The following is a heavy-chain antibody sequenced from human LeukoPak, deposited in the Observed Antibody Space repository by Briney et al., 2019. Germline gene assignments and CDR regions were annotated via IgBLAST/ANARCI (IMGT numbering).Heavy chain of an antibody. J-gene: IGHJ4*02. D-gene: IGHD1-26*01. Sequence: GASVKVSCKASGGTFSSYAISWVRQAPGQGLEWMGGIIPIFGTANYAQKFQGRVTITADESTSTAYMELSSLRSEDTAVYYCARVVYSGTSRGALDYWGQGTLVTVSS. CDR3: ARVVYSGTSRGALDY. V-gene: IGHV1-69*13. CDR2: IIPIFGTA. CDR1: GGTFSSYA.